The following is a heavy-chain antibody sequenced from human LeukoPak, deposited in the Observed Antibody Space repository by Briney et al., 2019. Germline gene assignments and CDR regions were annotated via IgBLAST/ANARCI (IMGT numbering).Heavy chain of an antibody. J-gene: IGHJ6*02. CDR2: ISSSGSTI. D-gene: IGHD2-2*01. V-gene: IGHV3-11*01. CDR1: GFTFSDYY. Sequence: PGGSLRLSCAASGFTFSDYYMSWIRQAPGKGLEWVSYISSSGSTIYYADSVKGRFTISRDNAKNSLYLQMNSLRAEDTAVYYCARDLVVVPAASYYYYGMDVWGQGTTVTVSS. CDR3: ARDLVVVPAASYYYYGMDV.